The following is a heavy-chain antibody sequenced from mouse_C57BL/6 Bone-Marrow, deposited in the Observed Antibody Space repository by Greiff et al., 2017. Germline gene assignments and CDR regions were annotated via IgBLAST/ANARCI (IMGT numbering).Heavy chain of an antibody. V-gene: IGHV2-9*01. CDR1: GFSLTSYG. CDR3: AKLMDY. J-gene: IGHJ4*01. Sequence: VKLMESGPGLVAPSQSLSITCTVSGFSLTSYGVDWVRQPPGKGLEWLGVIWGGGSTHYNSALMSRLSIVKGHSKSPFFLKKNSLQTEDSAMYYCAKLMDYLGQGTSVTVAS. CDR2: IWGGGST.